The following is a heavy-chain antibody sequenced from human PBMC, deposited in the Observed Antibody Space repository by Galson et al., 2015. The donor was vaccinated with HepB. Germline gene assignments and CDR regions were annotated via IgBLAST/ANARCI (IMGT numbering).Heavy chain of an antibody. Sequence: RLSCAASGFIFTRYAMTWVRQAPGKGLEWVASITSSGGKTYYTDSVKGRFTISRDNSKNTLFLQLNSLRAEDTAVYYCAKDGIMVANNPYHFHYWGQGTLVTVSS. V-gene: IGHV3-23*01. CDR2: ITSSGGKT. J-gene: IGHJ4*02. CDR1: GFIFTRYA. D-gene: IGHD2-15*01. CDR3: AKDGIMVANNPYHFHY.